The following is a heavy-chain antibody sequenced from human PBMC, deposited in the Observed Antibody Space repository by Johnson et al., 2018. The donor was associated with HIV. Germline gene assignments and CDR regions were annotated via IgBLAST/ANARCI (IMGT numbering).Heavy chain of an antibody. J-gene: IGHJ3*02. V-gene: IGHV3-20*04. CDR3: ARARDWNYGDI. Sequence: VQLVESGGGVVQPGRSLRLSCAASGFTFSSYGMHWVRQAPGKGLEWVSGISWNGGNTDYADSVKGRFTISRDNAKNSLYLQMNSLRAEDTAVYYCARARDWNYGDIWGQGTMVTVSS. D-gene: IGHD1-7*01. CDR2: ISWNGGNT. CDR1: GFTFSSYG.